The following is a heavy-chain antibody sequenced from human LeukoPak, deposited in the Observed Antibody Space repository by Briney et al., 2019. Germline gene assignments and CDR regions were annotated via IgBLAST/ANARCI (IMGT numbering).Heavy chain of an antibody. CDR3: ARSLLGDYHLYYYMDV. CDR1: GGSISSSSYY. D-gene: IGHD4-17*01. V-gene: IGHV4-39*07. CDR2: IYYSGNT. Sequence: SETLSLTCTVSGGSISSSSYYWGWIRQPPGKGLEWIGSIYYSGNTYYNPSLKSRVTISVDTSKNQFSLKLSSVTAADTAVYYCARSLLGDYHLYYYMDVWGKGSTVTVSS. J-gene: IGHJ6*03.